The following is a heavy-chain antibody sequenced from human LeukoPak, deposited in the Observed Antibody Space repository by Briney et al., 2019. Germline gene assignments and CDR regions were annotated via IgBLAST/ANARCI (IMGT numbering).Heavy chain of an antibody. CDR2: IWYDGSNK. CDR1: GFTFSGFG. D-gene: IGHD2-15*01. CDR3: ARELLRRYNWFDP. J-gene: IGHJ5*02. Sequence: GGSLRLSCAASGFTFSGFGTHWVRQAPGKGLEWVAVIWYDGSNKYYADSVKGRFTISRDNPKNTLYVQMNSLRAEDTAVYYCARELLRRYNWFDPWGQGTLVTVSS. V-gene: IGHV3-33*01.